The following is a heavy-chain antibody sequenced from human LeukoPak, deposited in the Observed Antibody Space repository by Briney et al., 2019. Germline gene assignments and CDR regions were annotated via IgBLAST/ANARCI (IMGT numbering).Heavy chain of an antibody. CDR2: IKQDGSEK. CDR1: GFTFSSYW. CDR3: ARARGDGYQWYFDL. D-gene: IGHD5-24*01. V-gene: IGHV3-7*01. Sequence: GGSLRLSCAASGFTFSSYWMNWVRQAPGKGLEWVTNIKQDGSEKNYVDFVKGRFTISRDNAKNSLDLQMNSLRAEDTAMYYCARARGDGYQWYFDLWGRGTLVTVSS. J-gene: IGHJ2*01.